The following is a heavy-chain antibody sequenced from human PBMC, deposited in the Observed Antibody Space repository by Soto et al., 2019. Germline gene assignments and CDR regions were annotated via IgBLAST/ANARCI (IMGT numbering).Heavy chain of an antibody. D-gene: IGHD3-3*01. Sequence: PVGSLRLSCAASGFTFSSYWMHWVRQAPGKGLVWVSRINSDGSSTSYADSVKGRFTISRDNAKNTLYLQMNSLRAEDTAVYYCARGLYYDFWSGYYMHGMDVWGQGTTVTVSS. CDR2: INSDGSST. CDR3: ARGLYYDFWSGYYMHGMDV. CDR1: GFTFSSYW. J-gene: IGHJ6*02. V-gene: IGHV3-74*01.